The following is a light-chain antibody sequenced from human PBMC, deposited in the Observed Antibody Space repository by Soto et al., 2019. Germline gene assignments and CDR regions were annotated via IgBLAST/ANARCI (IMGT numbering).Light chain of an antibody. J-gene: IGKJ1*01. CDR2: GAS. Sequence: PGEGGTLSCRASQSVCSRCLAWYQQKPGQAPRLLIFGASSRATGIPDTFSGSGSGTDFTLTISRLEPEDSAVYYCQHYGRTSWTFGQGTKVEI. CDR3: QHYGRTSWT. V-gene: IGKV3-20*01. CDR1: QSVCSRC.